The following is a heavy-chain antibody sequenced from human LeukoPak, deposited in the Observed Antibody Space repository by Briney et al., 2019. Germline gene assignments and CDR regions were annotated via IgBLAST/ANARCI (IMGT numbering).Heavy chain of an antibody. V-gene: IGHV6-1*01. CDR2: TYFRSKWYN. CDR3: ATEKY. CDR1: GDSVSSNSAT. Sequence: SQTLSLTCATSGDSVSSNSATWNWIRQSPSRGLEWLGRTYFRSKWYNGYAVSMKGRITNTPDTSKNQFSLQLHSVTPEDTAVYYCATEKYWGQGTLVTVSS. J-gene: IGHJ4*02. D-gene: IGHD2-21*02.